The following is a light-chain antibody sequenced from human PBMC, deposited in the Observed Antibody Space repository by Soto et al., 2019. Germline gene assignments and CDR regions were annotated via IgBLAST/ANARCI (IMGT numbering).Light chain of an antibody. CDR2: GAS. V-gene: IGKV1-16*01. Sequence: DIQMTQSPSSLSASIGDRVTITCRASQGIGNYLAWVQKKPGKAPKLLIYGASTLQSGVPSRFSGSGSGTDFTLTISSLQPEDFATYYCQQLNKYPSTFCGGTKVDIK. CDR1: QGIGNY. J-gene: IGKJ4*01. CDR3: QQLNKYPST.